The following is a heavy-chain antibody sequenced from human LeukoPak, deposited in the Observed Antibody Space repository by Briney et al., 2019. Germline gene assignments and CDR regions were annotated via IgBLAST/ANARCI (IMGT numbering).Heavy chain of an antibody. D-gene: IGHD3-10*01. CDR1: GGSINYYY. CDR3: AREAYYTGSPFPLY. J-gene: IGHJ4*02. Sequence: SETLSLTCTVSGGSINYYYWMWIRQPPGKGLEWIGYIYYSGGTHYNPSLKSRVTMLVDTSKNQFSLKLTAVTAADTAVYYCAREAYYTGSPFPLYWGQGTPVTVSS. V-gene: IGHV4-59*01. CDR2: IYYSGGT.